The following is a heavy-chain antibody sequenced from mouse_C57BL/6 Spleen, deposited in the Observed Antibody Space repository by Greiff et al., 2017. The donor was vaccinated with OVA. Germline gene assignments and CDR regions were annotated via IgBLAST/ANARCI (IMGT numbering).Heavy chain of an antibody. CDR1: GYTFTSYW. Sequence: QVQLQQPGAELVKPGASVKLSCKASGYTFTSYWMQWVKQRPGQGLEWIGEIDPSDSYTNYNQKFKGKATLTVDTSSSTAYMQLSSLTSEDSAVYYCARGGDRYAMDYWGQGTSVTVSS. V-gene: IGHV1-50*01. CDR3: ARGGDRYAMDY. CDR2: IDPSDSYT. D-gene: IGHD3-2*01. J-gene: IGHJ4*01.